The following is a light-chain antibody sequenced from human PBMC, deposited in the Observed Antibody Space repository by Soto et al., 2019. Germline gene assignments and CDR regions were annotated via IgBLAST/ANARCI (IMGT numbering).Light chain of an antibody. J-gene: IGLJ3*02. V-gene: IGLV7-46*01. CDR1: TGSVTSGHY. CDR3: LLYSGNDLNWV. Sequence: QAVVTQEPSLTVSPGGTVTLTCGSSTGSVTSGHYPYWFQQKPGHAPRTLIYDTSKKHSWTPARFSGSLLGGKAALTLSGVPPEDEAEYYCLLYSGNDLNWVFGGGTKLTVL. CDR2: DTS.